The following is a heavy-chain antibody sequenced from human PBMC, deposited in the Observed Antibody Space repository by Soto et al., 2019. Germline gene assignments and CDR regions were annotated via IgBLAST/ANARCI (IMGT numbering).Heavy chain of an antibody. CDR1: GYTFTSYG. Sequence: GAAVKVSCKASGYTFTSYGISWVRQAPGQGREGMGWISAYNGNTKYAQKLQGRVTMTTDTSTSTAYMELRSLRSDDTAVYYCARDYGYCSSTSCAKVDTFDIWGQGTMVTVSS. J-gene: IGHJ3*02. CDR2: ISAYNGNT. D-gene: IGHD2-2*03. V-gene: IGHV1-18*04. CDR3: ARDYGYCSSTSCAKVDTFDI.